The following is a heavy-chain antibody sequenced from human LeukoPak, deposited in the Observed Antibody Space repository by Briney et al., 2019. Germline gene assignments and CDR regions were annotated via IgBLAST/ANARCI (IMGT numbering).Heavy chain of an antibody. CDR2: IYHSGST. CDR1: GGSISSGGYS. Sequence: SQTLSLTCAVSGGSISSGGYSWSWIRQPPGKGLEWIGYIYHSGSTYYNPSLKSRVTISVDRSKNQFSLKLSSVTAADTAVYYCARAEDDSSGYYPFDYWGQGTLVIVSS. V-gene: IGHV4-30-2*01. CDR3: ARAEDDSSGYYPFDY. J-gene: IGHJ4*02. D-gene: IGHD3-22*01.